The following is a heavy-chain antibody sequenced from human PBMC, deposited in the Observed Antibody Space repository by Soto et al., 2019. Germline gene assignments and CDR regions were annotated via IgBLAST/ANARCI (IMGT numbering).Heavy chain of an antibody. CDR2: IYHSGST. CDR3: VRGRTGESYFDY. D-gene: IGHD7-27*01. V-gene: IGHV4-30-2*01. CDR1: GGSISSGGYS. Sequence: SETLSLTCAVSGGSISSGGYSWSWIRQPPGKGLEWIGYIYHSGSTYYNPSLKSRVTISVDRSKNQFSLRLSSVTAADTAVYYCVRGRTGESYFDYWGQGTLVTVSS. J-gene: IGHJ4*02.